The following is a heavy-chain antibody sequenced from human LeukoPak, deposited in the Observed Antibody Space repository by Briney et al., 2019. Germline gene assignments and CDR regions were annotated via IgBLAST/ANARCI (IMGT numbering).Heavy chain of an antibody. V-gene: IGHV4-38-2*02. CDR2: IYYSGST. Sequence: SETLSLTCTVSGYSITSGYYWGWIRQPPGKGLEWIGSIYYSGSTYYNPSLKSRVTISVDTSKNQFSLKLSSVTAADTAVYYCARVFGYTFDYWGQGTLVTVSS. J-gene: IGHJ4*02. CDR1: GYSITSGYY. D-gene: IGHD6-13*01. CDR3: ARVFGYTFDY.